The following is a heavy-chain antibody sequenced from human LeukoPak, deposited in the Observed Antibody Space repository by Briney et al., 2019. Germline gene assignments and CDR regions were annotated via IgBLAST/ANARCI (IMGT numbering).Heavy chain of an antibody. J-gene: IGHJ4*02. V-gene: IGHV4-34*01. CDR1: GGSFSGYY. Sequence: SETLSLTCAVYGGSFSGYYWSWIRQPPGKGLEWIGEINHSGSTNYNPSLKSRVTISADTSKNQFSLKLSSVTAADTAVYYCARLGYSSSWYADYWGQGTLVTVSS. CDR2: INHSGST. CDR3: ARLGYSSSWYADY. D-gene: IGHD6-13*01.